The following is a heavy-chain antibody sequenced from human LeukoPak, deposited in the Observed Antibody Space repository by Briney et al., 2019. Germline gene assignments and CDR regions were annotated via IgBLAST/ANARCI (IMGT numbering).Heavy chain of an antibody. CDR3: ARESSGFYY. Sequence: GGSLRLSCAASGFTFSTYSMNWVRQAPGKGREWVASISSGSSFIYYADSVKGRFTISKDNAKDSLFLQRNSLRAEDTAVYYCARESSGFYYWGQGTLVTVSS. V-gene: IGHV3-21*01. CDR2: ISSGSSFI. D-gene: IGHD3-22*01. J-gene: IGHJ4*02. CDR1: GFTFSTYS.